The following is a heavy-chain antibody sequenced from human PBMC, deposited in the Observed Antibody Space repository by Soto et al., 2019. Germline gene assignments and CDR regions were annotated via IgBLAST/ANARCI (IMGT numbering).Heavy chain of an antibody. CDR2: IYYSGST. Sequence: SETLSLTCTVSGGSISSGGYFWSWIRQHPGKGLEWIGYIYYSGSTYYNPSLKSRVTISVDTSKNQFSLKLSSVTAADTAVYYCARAGQQLVLVGEDQYYFDYWGQGTLVTVSS. V-gene: IGHV4-31*03. CDR3: ARAGQQLVLVGEDQYYFDY. J-gene: IGHJ4*02. D-gene: IGHD6-13*01. CDR1: GGSISSGGYF.